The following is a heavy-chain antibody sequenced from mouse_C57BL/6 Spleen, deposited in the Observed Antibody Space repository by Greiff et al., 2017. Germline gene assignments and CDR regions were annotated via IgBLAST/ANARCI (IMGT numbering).Heavy chain of an antibody. CDR2: IDPNSGGT. J-gene: IGHJ4*01. D-gene: IGHD2-4*01. Sequence: QVQLQQPGAELVKPGASVKLSCKASGYTFTSYWMHWVKQRPGRGLEWIGRIDPNSGGTKYNEKFKSKATLTVDKSSSPAYMQLSSLTSEVSAVYYGARCCLYWDYSYAMDYWGQGTSLTVSS. CDR3: ARCCLYWDYSYAMDY. V-gene: IGHV1-72*01. CDR1: GYTFTSYW.